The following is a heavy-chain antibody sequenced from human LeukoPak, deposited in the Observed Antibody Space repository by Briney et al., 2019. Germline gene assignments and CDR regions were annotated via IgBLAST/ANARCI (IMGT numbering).Heavy chain of an antibody. D-gene: IGHD3-22*01. CDR2: IYYSGST. CDR3: ARDTAYYDSSGYLHWFDP. Sequence: SETLSLTCTVSGGSISSYYWSWIRQPPGKGLEWIGYIYYSGSTCYNPSLKSRVTISVDTSKNQFSLKLSSVTAADTAVYYCARDTAYYDSSGYLHWFDPWGQGTLVTVSS. J-gene: IGHJ5*02. CDR1: GGSISSYY. V-gene: IGHV4-59*12.